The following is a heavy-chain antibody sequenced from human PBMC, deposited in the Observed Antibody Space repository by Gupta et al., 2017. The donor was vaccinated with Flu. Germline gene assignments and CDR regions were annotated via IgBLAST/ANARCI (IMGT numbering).Heavy chain of an antibody. V-gene: IGHV4-59*13. Sequence: IDSYYWSWIRQSPGKGLEWIAYIYHDGTTKYNPSLKSRVTLSIDTSKKQFSLRLNSVTAADSAVYFCASSAMYGVFDPWGQGTLVTVSS. J-gene: IGHJ5*02. CDR2: IYHDGTT. CDR1: IDSYY. CDR3: ASSAMYGVFDP. D-gene: IGHD3-3*01.